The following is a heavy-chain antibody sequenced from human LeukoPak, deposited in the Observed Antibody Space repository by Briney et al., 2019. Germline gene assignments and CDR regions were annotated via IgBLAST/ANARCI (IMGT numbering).Heavy chain of an antibody. CDR1: GGSFSSNI. Sequence: SVKVSCKASGGSFSSNIIGWVRQAPGQGLEWMGGIVPIFGKTKYAQKFQGRVTITTNESSSTAYMELSSLRSDDTAIYYCARGWGIPAPISWFDPWGQGTLVTVSS. J-gene: IGHJ5*02. V-gene: IGHV1-69*05. CDR2: IVPIFGKT. CDR3: ARGWGIPAPISWFDP. D-gene: IGHD2-2*01.